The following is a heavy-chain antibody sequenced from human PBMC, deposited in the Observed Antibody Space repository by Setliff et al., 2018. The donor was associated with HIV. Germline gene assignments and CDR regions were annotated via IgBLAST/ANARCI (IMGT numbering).Heavy chain of an antibody. CDR2: ISPYNGDA. CDR3: ARDGWRHVLHGNYYYYFMDV. J-gene: IGHJ6*03. V-gene: IGHV1-18*01. CDR1: GYPFTSYG. Sequence: ASVKVSCKASGYPFTSYGICWVRQAPGHGLEWMGYISPYNGDAYYAEKFQGRVTMTTDTSTSTAYMELRSLRSDDTAVYYCARDGWRHVLHGNYYYYFMDVWGKGTTVTV. D-gene: IGHD2-8*01.